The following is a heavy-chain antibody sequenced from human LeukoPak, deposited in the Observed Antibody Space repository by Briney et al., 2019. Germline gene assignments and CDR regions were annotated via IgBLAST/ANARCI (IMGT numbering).Heavy chain of an antibody. CDR3: ATIVVPAAEGNWFDP. CDR1: GGTFSSYA. J-gene: IGHJ5*02. D-gene: IGHD2-2*01. CDR2: FDPEDGET. Sequence: ASVKVSCKASGGTFSSYAISWVRQAPGKGLEWMGGFDPEDGETIYAQKFQGRVTMTEDTSTDTAYMELSSLRSEDTAVYYCATIVVPAAEGNWFDPWGQGTLVTVSS. V-gene: IGHV1-24*01.